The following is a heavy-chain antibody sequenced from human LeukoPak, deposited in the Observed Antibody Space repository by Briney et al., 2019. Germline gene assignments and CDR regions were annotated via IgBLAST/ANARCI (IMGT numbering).Heavy chain of an antibody. Sequence: GGSLRLSCAASGFTVSSNYMSWVRQAPGKGLEWVSSISSSSSYIYYADSVKGRFTISRDNAKNSLYLQMNSLRAEDTAVYYCARVYAFDIWGQGTMVTVSS. CDR1: GFTVSSNY. V-gene: IGHV3-21*01. CDR3: ARVYAFDI. J-gene: IGHJ3*02. CDR2: ISSSSSYI.